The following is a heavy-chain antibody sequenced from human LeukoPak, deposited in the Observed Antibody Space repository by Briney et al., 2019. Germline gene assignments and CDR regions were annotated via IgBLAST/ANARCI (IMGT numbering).Heavy chain of an antibody. Sequence: ASVKVSCKVSGYTLTELSMHWVRQAPGKGLEWMGGFDPEDGEIIYAQKFQGRVTMTEDTSTDTAYMELSSLRSEDTAVYYCIITMVRGGDYFDYWGQGTLVTVSS. J-gene: IGHJ4*02. CDR1: GYTLTELS. CDR3: IITMVRGGDYFDY. V-gene: IGHV1-24*01. D-gene: IGHD3-10*01. CDR2: FDPEDGEI.